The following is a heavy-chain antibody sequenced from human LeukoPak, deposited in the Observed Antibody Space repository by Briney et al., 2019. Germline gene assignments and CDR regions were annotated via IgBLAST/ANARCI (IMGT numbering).Heavy chain of an antibody. D-gene: IGHD1-26*01. Sequence: SQTLSLTCAISGDSVSNSNAAWNWIRQSPSRGLEWLGGTSYRSNWYNDHALSVKSRITINPDTSKNQFSLHLSSVTPEDTAIYFCARSGRLNFDSWGQGTLVTVSS. CDR3: ARSGRLNFDS. J-gene: IGHJ4*02. V-gene: IGHV6-1*01. CDR2: TSYRSNWYN. CDR1: GDSVSNSNAA.